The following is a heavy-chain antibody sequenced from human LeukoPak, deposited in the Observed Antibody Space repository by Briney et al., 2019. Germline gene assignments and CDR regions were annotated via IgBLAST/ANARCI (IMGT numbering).Heavy chain of an antibody. J-gene: IGHJ4*02. V-gene: IGHV1-2*02. CDR3: ARVWDYYGSGSYYKRGEYYFDY. CDR2: INPNSGGT. Sequence: ASVKVSCKASGYTFTGYYIHWVRQAPGQGLEWMGWINPNSGGTNYAQKFQDKVSMTRDTSISTTYMELSSLRSDDTAVYYCARVWDYYGSGSYYKRGEYYFDYWGQGTLVTVSS. CDR1: GYTFTGYY. D-gene: IGHD3-10*01.